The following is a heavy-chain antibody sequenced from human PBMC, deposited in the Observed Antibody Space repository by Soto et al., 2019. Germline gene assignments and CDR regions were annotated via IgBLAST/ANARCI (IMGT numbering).Heavy chain of an antibody. J-gene: IGHJ3*02. CDR1: GFTFSSYG. CDR2: IWYDGSNK. Sequence: PGGSLRLSCAASGFTFSSYGMHWVRQAPGKGLEWVAVIWYDGSNKYYADSVKGRFTISRDNSKNTLYLQMNSLRAEDTAVYYCAREQTFRHLIGYCSSTSCVGYAFDIWGQGTMVTVSS. CDR3: AREQTFRHLIGYCSSTSCVGYAFDI. V-gene: IGHV3-33*01. D-gene: IGHD2-2*03.